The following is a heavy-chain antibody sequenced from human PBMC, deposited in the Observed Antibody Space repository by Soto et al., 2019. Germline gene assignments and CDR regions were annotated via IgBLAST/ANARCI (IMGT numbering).Heavy chain of an antibody. D-gene: IGHD4-17*01. CDR2: VYYSGST. CDR3: ARSYGDLPDY. J-gene: IGHJ4*02. CDR1: GGSIGTYF. Sequence: VQLQESGPGLVKPSETLSLTCSVSGGSIGTYFWGWIRQPPGKGLEWIGHVYYSGSTSYNPSLRSRVTISLDTSKNQFSLRLRSVSAADTAVYYCARSYGDLPDYWGQGTLVTVSS. V-gene: IGHV4-59*08.